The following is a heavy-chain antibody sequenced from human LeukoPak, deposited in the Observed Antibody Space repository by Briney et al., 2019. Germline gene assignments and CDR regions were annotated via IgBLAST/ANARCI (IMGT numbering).Heavy chain of an antibody. CDR1: GFTFSDYY. CDR2: LSDSGRDT. CDR3: AKVPYSDYGSGRPPFMDV. Sequence: GGSLRLSCAASGFTFSDYYMSWVRQAPGEGLDWVSTLSDSGRDTYYADSVKGRFTISRDNSKNTLYLQMTSLRVEDTATYYCAKVPYSDYGSGRPPFMDVWGQGTTVAVSS. J-gene: IGHJ6*02. V-gene: IGHV3-11*05. D-gene: IGHD3-10*01.